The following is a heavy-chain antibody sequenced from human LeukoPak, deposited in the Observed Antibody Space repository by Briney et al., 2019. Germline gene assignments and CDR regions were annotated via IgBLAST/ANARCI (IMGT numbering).Heavy chain of an antibody. CDR1: GGSISSSSYY. Sequence: PSETLSLTCTVSGGSISSSSYYWGWLRQPPGKGLEWIVSIYYSGSTYYNPSLKSRVTISVDTSKNQFSLKLSSVTAADTAVYYCARHVSLYYYGSGSYYTGEHWFDPWGQGTLVTVSS. CDR2: IYYSGST. J-gene: IGHJ5*02. CDR3: ARHVSLYYYGSGSYYTGEHWFDP. D-gene: IGHD3-10*01. V-gene: IGHV4-39*01.